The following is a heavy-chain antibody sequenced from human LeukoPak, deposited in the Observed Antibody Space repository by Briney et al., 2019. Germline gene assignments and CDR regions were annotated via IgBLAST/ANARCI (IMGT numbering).Heavy chain of an antibody. Sequence: GGSLRLSCAASGITFSSYWMSWVRQAPGKGLEWVANIKQDGSEKYYVDSVKGRFTISRDNAKNSLYLQMNSLRAEDTAVYYCARLSKTYYYDSSGYFDFPNFDYWGQGTLVTVSS. CDR1: GITFSSYW. D-gene: IGHD3-22*01. V-gene: IGHV3-7*04. CDR2: IKQDGSEK. J-gene: IGHJ4*02. CDR3: ARLSKTYYYDSSGYFDFPNFDY.